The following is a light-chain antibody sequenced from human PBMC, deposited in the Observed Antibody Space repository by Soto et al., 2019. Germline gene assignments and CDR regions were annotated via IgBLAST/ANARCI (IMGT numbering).Light chain of an antibody. V-gene: IGKV3-20*01. CDR1: QSVSSSY. J-gene: IGKJ5*01. Sequence: EIVLTQSPGTLSLSPGERATLSCRASQSVSSSYLAWYQQKPGQAPRLLIYGASSRATGIPDRFSGSGSVTDFTLTISRLEPEAFAVYYCQQYGSSPPPITFGQGTRLEIK. CDR3: QQYGSSPPPIT. CDR2: GAS.